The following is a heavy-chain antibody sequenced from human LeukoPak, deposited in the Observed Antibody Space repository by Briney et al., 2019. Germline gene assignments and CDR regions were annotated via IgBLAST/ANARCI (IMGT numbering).Heavy chain of an antibody. CDR3: GKGPRADIPVPHSVEI. D-gene: IGHD5-12*01. V-gene: IGHV3-23*01. Sequence: GGSPSLSCAASGFTFSDYAMSWGRQAPGGGPERVSGISIRGDRTYDADSVKGRFTIPRDNSKNSLYLQMNRGRAEDPVVYYCGKGPRADIPVPHSVEIWGQGTLVIVSS. J-gene: IGHJ4*02. CDR1: GFTFSDYA. CDR2: ISIRGDRT.